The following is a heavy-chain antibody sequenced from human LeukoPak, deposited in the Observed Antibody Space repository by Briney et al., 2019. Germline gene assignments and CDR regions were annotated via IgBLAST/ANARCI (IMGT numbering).Heavy chain of an antibody. J-gene: IGHJ4*02. Sequence: GGSLRLSCAASGFTFSSYWMSWVRQAPGKGLEWVSVIYNDGTTYYADSVKGHFTISRHNSKNTLYLQMNSLRPEDTAVYYCARDYVGSFDYWGQGTLVTVSS. CDR1: GFTFSSYW. CDR2: IYNDGTT. CDR3: ARDYVGSFDY. V-gene: IGHV3-53*04. D-gene: IGHD3-16*01.